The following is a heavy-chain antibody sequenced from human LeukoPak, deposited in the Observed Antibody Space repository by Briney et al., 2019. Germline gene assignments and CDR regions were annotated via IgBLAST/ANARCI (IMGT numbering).Heavy chain of an antibody. D-gene: IGHD4-23*01. CDR2: IYSSGST. CDR3: ARGGKATVVTM. V-gene: IGHV4-4*07. J-gene: IGHJ4*02. Sequence: SETLSLTCTVSGGSINSYYWSWIRQPAGKGLEWIGRIYSSGSTNYNPSLKSRVSMSVDTSKNQFSLKLTSVTAANTALYYCARGGKATVVTMWGQGILVTVSS. CDR1: GGSINSYY.